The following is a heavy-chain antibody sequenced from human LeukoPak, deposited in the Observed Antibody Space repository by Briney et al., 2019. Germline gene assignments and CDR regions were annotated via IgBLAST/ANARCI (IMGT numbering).Heavy chain of an antibody. V-gene: IGHV4-39*07. CDR1: GGSISTSNYY. D-gene: IGHD2-2*01. CDR3: CLVDI. J-gene: IGHJ3*02. Sequence: SETLSLTCTVSGGSISTSNYYWGWILQPPGKGLEWIGNIFYSGSTYYSPSLRSRVTISLDTPRNQFSLKLNSVTAADTAVYYCCLVDIWGQGTMVTVSS. CDR2: IFYSGST.